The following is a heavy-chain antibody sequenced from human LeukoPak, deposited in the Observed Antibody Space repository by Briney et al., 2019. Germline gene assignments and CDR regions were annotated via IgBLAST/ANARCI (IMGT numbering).Heavy chain of an antibody. Sequence: SETLSLTCTVSGDSISNHYWTWIRQPPGRGLEWIACVSYSGSTNYNPSLKSRVTMSVDTSKNQFYLKLSSVTAADTAVYFCAGGYYFGSWGQGTLVTVSS. CDR1: GDSISNHY. D-gene: IGHD3-16*01. V-gene: IGHV4-59*11. CDR2: VSYSGST. CDR3: AGGYYFGS. J-gene: IGHJ4*01.